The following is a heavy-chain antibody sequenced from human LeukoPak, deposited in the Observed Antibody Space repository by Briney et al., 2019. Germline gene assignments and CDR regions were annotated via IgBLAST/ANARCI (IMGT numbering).Heavy chain of an antibody. CDR1: GYTFTSYY. D-gene: IGHD6-13*01. CDR3: ARELGSIAAAGMFYYYYYGMDV. V-gene: IGHV1-46*01. Sequence: GASVKVSCKASGYTFTSYYMHWVRQAPGQGLEWMGIINPSGGSTSYAQKFQGRVTMTRDTSTSTVYMELSSLRSEDTAVYYCARELGSIAAAGMFYYYYYGMDVWAKGPRSPSP. J-gene: IGHJ6*02. CDR2: INPSGGST.